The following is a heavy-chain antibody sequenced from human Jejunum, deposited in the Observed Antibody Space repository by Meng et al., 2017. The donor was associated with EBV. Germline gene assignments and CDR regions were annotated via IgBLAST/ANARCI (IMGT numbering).Heavy chain of an antibody. CDR1: GDSSTWGVYF. J-gene: IGHJ4*02. CDR3: ARGGPDFGDYVPFDY. V-gene: IGHV4-30-2*01. Sequence: QLQLQESGQGLVKPSQTLSLPCAASGDSSTWGVYFWSWCRQPPWKGLEWIGNIYHIGSTYYNPSLKSRVTISVDRSKNQFSLKLTSVTAADTAVYYCARGGPDFGDYVPFDYWGQGTLVTVSS. D-gene: IGHD4-17*01. CDR2: IYHIGST.